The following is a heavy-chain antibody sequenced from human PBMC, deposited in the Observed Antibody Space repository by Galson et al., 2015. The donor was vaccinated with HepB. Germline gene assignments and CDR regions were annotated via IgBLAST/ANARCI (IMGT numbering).Heavy chain of an antibody. CDR1: GFSLSTSGVG. CDR2: IYWDDDK. V-gene: IGHV2-5*02. J-gene: IGHJ4*02. CDR3: AHLPPDYDSSGYSLYYFDY. Sequence: PALVKPTQTLTLTCTFSGFSLSTSGVGVGWIRQPPGKALEWLALIYWDDDKRYSPSLKSRLTITKDTSKNQVVLTMTNMDPVDTATYYCAHLPPDYDSSGYSLYYFDYWGQGTLVTVSS. D-gene: IGHD3-22*01.